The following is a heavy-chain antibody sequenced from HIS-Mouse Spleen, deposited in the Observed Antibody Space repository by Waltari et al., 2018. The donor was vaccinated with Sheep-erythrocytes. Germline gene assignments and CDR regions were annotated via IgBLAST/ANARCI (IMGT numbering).Heavy chain of an antibody. Sequence: QVQLQQWGAGLLKPSETLSLTCAVYGGSFSGYYWSWIRQPPGKGLEWIGEINHSGRTNYNPSLKSRVTISVDTSKNHVSLKLSSVTAADTAVYYCARGIGYCSSTSCYDPWGQGTLVTVSS. D-gene: IGHD2-2*01. V-gene: IGHV4-34*01. CDR1: GGSFSGYY. J-gene: IGHJ5*02. CDR3: ARGIGYCSSTSCYDP. CDR2: INHSGRT.